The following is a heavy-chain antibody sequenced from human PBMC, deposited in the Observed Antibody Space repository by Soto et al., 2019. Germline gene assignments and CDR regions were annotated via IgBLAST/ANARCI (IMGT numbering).Heavy chain of an antibody. CDR1: GFTFSSYA. V-gene: IGHV3-23*01. Sequence: EVQLLESGGGLVQPGGSLRLSCAASGFTFSSYAMSWVRQAPGKGLEWVSAISGSGGSTYYADSVKGRFTISRDNSKNTLYLQMNSLRGEHTAVYYCEKSFDSSGRYLALDYWGQGTLVTVSS. CDR3: EKSFDSSGRYLALDY. CDR2: ISGSGGST. D-gene: IGHD3-22*01. J-gene: IGHJ4*02.